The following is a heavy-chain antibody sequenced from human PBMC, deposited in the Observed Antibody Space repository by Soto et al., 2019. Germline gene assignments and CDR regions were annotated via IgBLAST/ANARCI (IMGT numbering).Heavy chain of an antibody. J-gene: IGHJ6*02. CDR3: ARGGLFGVVIRDYYYGMDV. CDR2: INHSGST. V-gene: IGHV4-34*01. Sequence: SETLSLTCAVYGGSFSGYYWSWIRQPPGKGLKWIGEINHSGSTNYNPSLKSRVTISVDTSKNQFSLKLSSVTAADTAVYYCARGGLFGVVIRDYYYGMDVWGQGTTVTVSS. D-gene: IGHD3-3*01. CDR1: GGSFSGYY.